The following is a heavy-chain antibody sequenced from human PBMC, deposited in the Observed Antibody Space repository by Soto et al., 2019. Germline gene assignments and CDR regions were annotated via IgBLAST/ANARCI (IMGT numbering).Heavy chain of an antibody. CDR2: MNPGSGKT. CDR1: GYTFINFD. J-gene: IGHJ5*02. V-gene: IGHV1-8*02. Sequence: ASVKVSCKASGYTFINFDISWVRQAAGQGLEWLGWMNPGSGKTGYASKFQGRVAMTRDASTGTSHLELSSLTSDDTAVYYCAXXXLSRRTLDXTVVYYCARMASAGTLNWVDPWGQGTLVTVSS. D-gene: IGHD6-13*01. CDR3: AXXXLSRRTLDXTVVYYCARMASAGTLNWVDP.